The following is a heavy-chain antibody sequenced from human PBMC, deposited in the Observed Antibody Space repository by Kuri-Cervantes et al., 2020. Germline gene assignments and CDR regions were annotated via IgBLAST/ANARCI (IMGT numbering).Heavy chain of an antibody. CDR2: IYHSGST. J-gene: IGHJ4*02. V-gene: IGHV4-30-2*01. D-gene: IGHD3-10*01. CDR3: ARDRGSGSYYNWFDY. Sequence: SCTVSGGSISSGGYSWSWIRQPPGKGLEWIGYIYHSGSTYYNPSLKSRVTISVDRSKNQFSLKLSSVTAADTAVYYCARDRGSGSYYNWFDYWGQGTLVTVSS. CDR1: GGSISSGGYS.